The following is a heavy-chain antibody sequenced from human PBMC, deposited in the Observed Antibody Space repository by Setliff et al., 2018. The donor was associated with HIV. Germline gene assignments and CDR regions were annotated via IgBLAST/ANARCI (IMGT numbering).Heavy chain of an antibody. V-gene: IGHV3-7*01. CDR1: GLSFSNYW. CDR3: ARDWPSSTAAGDC. J-gene: IGHJ4*02. Sequence: GGSLRLSCAASGLSFSNYWMSWVRQAPGKGLEWVAKIKNDGSEKYYVDSVEGRFTISRDNAKNSLYLEMNSLTVEDTALYYCARDWPSSTAAGDCWGQGTLVTVSS. CDR2: IKNDGSEK. D-gene: IGHD6-6*01.